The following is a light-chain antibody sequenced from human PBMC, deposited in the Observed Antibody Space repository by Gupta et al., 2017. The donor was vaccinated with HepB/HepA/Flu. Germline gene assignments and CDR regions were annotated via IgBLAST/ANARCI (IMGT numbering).Light chain of an antibody. Sequence: DIQMTQSPSTLSAPVGDRVTITCRASQSISSWLAWYQQKPGKAPKLLIYKASSLESGVPSRFSGSGSGTEFTLTISSLQPDDFATYYCQQYNSYSWTFGQGTKVEIK. CDR2: KAS. CDR1: QSISSW. CDR3: QQYNSYSWT. V-gene: IGKV1-5*03. J-gene: IGKJ1*01.